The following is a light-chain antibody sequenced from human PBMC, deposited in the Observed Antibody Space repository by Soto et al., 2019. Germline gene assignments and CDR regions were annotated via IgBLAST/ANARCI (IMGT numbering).Light chain of an antibody. CDR2: EGS. CDR1: SSDVGSYNL. J-gene: IGLJ1*01. CDR3: CSYAGSSTFVLYV. V-gene: IGLV2-23*03. Sequence: QSALTQPASVSGSPGQSITISCTGTSSDVGSYNLVSWYQQHPGKAPKLMIYEGSKRPSGVSNRFSGSKSGNTASLTISGLQAEDEADYHCCSYAGSSTFVLYVFGTGTKLTVL.